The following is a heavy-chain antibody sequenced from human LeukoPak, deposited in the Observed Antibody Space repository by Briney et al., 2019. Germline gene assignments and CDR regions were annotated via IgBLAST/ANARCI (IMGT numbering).Heavy chain of an antibody. J-gene: IGHJ4*02. CDR2: ISSSGSTI. CDR3: AREQNYYDSSGYSLEY. Sequence: PGGSLRLSCAASGFTFSSYAMSWIRQAPGKGLEWVSYISSSGSTIYYADSVKGRFTISRDNAKNSLYLQMNSLRAEDTAVYYCAREQNYYDSSGYSLEYWGQGTLVTVSS. D-gene: IGHD3-22*01. V-gene: IGHV3-11*01. CDR1: GFTFSSYA.